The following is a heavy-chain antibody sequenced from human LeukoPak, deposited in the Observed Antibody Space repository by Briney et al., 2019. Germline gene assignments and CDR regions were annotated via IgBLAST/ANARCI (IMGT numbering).Heavy chain of an antibody. D-gene: IGHD3-10*01. V-gene: IGHV3-20*04. Sequence: GGSLRLSCAASGFTFHDYDMSWVRQSPGKGLEWVSGINWNGDRTGYADSVKGRFTISRDNAKESLYLQMNSLRAEDTALYYCARRDYYGSGSPDFWGQGTWSPSPQ. CDR3: ARRDYYGSGSPDF. CDR2: INWNGDRT. J-gene: IGHJ4*02. CDR1: GFTFHDYD.